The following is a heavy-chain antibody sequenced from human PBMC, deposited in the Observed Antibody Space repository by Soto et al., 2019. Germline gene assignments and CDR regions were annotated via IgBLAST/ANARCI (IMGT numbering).Heavy chain of an antibody. D-gene: IGHD5-12*01. V-gene: IGHV3-33*01. CDR1: GFTFSSYG. CDR2: IWYDGSNK. CDR3: ARERVLYSGYDSRRPYYFDY. J-gene: IGHJ4*02. Sequence: PGGSLRLSCAASGFTFSSYGMHWVRPAPGKGLEWVAVIWYDGSNKYYADSVKGRFTISRDNSKNTLYLQMNSLRAEDTAVYYCARERVLYSGYDSRRPYYFDYWGQGTLVTVSS.